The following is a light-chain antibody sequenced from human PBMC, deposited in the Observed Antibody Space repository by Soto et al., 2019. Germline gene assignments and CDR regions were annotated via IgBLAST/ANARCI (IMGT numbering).Light chain of an antibody. CDR1: QSVSSSY. Sequence: EIVLTQSPGTLSLSPGERATLSCRASQSVSSSYLAWYQQKPGQAPRLLIYDASNRATGIPARFSGSGSGTDFTLTISSLEPEDFAVYYCQQRSNWPPGTTFGQGTRLEIK. V-gene: IGKV3-11*01. CDR2: DAS. J-gene: IGKJ5*01. CDR3: QQRSNWPPGTT.